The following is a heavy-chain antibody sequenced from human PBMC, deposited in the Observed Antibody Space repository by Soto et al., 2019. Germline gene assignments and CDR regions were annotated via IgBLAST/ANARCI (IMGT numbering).Heavy chain of an antibody. D-gene: IGHD5-12*01. J-gene: IGHJ6*02. Sequence: QVQLVQSGAEVKKPGSSVKVSCKASGGTFSSYAISWVRQAPGQGLEWMGGIIPIFGTANDAQKFQGRVTITAAESTSTADMELSRLRSEDTAVYYCARDKADIVATIYYYYGMDVWGQGTTVTVSS. V-gene: IGHV1-69*01. CDR3: ARDKADIVATIYYYYGMDV. CDR2: IIPIFGTA. CDR1: GGTFSSYA.